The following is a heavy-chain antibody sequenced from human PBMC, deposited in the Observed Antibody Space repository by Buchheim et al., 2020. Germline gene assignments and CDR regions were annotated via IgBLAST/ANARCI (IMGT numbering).Heavy chain of an antibody. V-gene: IGHV4-39*01. D-gene: IGHD2-2*01. J-gene: IGHJ4*02. CDR1: GGSISSSNYY. CDR2: IHYTGST. Sequence: QLQLQESGAGLVKPSETLSLTCTVSGGSISSSNYYWGWIRQPPGKGLEWIGNIHYTGSTYYNPSLKSRVPISVDTSKNQFSLKLSSVTAADTAVYYCARYVGYCSTTNCYYFDYWGQGTL. CDR3: ARYVGYCSTTNCYYFDY.